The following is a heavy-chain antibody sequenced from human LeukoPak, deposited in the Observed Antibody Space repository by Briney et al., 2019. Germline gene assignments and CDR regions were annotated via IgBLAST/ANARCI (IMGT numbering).Heavy chain of an antibody. D-gene: IGHD1-26*01. CDR2: INHSGST. J-gene: IGHJ3*02. CDR3: ARAGRTDAFDI. CDR1: GGSFSDYY. Sequence: PSETLSLTCAVYGGSFSDYYWNWIRQPPGKGLEWIGEINHSGSTNYNPSLKSRVTISVDTSRNQFSLKLSSVTAADTAVYYCARAGRTDAFDIWGQGTMVTVSS. V-gene: IGHV4-34*01.